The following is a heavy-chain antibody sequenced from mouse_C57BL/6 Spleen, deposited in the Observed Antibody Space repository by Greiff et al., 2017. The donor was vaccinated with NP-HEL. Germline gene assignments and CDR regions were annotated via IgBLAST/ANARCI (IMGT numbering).Heavy chain of an antibody. D-gene: IGHD1-1*01. CDR1: GYTFTSYW. Sequence: QVQLQQPGAELVKPGASVKLSCKASGYTFTSYWMHWVKQRPGQGLEWIGMIHPNSGSTNYNEKFKSKATLTVDKSSSTAYMQLSSLTSEDSAVYYCARLGHGGSSYDYAMDYWGQGTSVTVSS. CDR2: IHPNSGST. V-gene: IGHV1-64*01. CDR3: ARLGHGGSSYDYAMDY. J-gene: IGHJ4*01.